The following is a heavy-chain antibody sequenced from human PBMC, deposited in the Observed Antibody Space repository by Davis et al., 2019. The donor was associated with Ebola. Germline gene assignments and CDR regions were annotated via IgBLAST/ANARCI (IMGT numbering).Heavy chain of an antibody. V-gene: IGHV1-2*04. D-gene: IGHD1-26*01. CDR2: INPNSGGT. CDR3: ARFGIVGATNAFDI. J-gene: IGHJ3*02. CDR1: GYTFTGYY. Sequence: AASVKVSCKASGYTFTGYYMHWVRQAPGQGLEWMGWINPNSGGTNYAQKFQGWVTMTRDTSISTAYMELSRLRSDDTAVYYCARFGIVGATNAFDIWGQGTMVTVSS.